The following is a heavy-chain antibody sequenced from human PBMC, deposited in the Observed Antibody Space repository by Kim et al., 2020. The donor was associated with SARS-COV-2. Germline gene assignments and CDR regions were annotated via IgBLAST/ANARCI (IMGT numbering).Heavy chain of an antibody. CDR3: AKDIVAAAGTGGANYYYGMDV. J-gene: IGHJ6*02. CDR1: GFTFDDYA. D-gene: IGHD6-13*01. Sequence: GGSLRLSCAASGFTFDDYAMHWVRQAPGKGLEWVSGISWNSGSIGYADSVKGRFTISRGNAKNSLYLQMNSLRAEDTALYYCAKDIVAAAGTGGANYYYGMDVWGQGTTVTVSS. V-gene: IGHV3-9*01. CDR2: ISWNSGSI.